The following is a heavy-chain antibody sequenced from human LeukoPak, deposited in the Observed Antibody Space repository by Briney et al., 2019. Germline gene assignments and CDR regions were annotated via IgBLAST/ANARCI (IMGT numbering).Heavy chain of an antibody. J-gene: IGHJ4*02. Sequence: PSETLSLTCAVYGGSFSGYYWSWIRQPPGKGLEWIGEINHSGSTNYNPSLKGRVTISVDTSKNQFSLKLSSVTAADTAVYYCARLPYYYDSRDYWGQGTLVTVSS. CDR1: GGSFSGYY. CDR2: INHSGST. V-gene: IGHV4-34*01. D-gene: IGHD3-22*01. CDR3: ARLPYYYDSRDY.